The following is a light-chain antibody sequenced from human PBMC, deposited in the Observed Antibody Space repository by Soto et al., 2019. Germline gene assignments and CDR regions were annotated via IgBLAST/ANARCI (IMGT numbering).Light chain of an antibody. J-gene: IGKJ1*01. Sequence: EIVLTQSPGTLSLSPGERATLSCRASQSVRSSYLAWYQQKLGQAPRLLIYGVSNRATGIPDRFSGSGSGTDFTLTISRVESEDFAVYYCQQYGTSPRTFGQGTKVEI. V-gene: IGKV3-20*01. CDR2: GVS. CDR3: QQYGTSPRT. CDR1: QSVRSSY.